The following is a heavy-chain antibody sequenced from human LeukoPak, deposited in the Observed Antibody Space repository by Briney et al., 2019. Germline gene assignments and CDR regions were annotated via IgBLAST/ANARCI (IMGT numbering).Heavy chain of an antibody. V-gene: IGHV3-30-3*01. D-gene: IGHD3-22*01. Sequence: GGSLRLSCAASGFTFSSYAMHWVRQAPGKGLEWVAVISYDGSNKYYADSVKGRFTISRDNSKNTLYLQMNSLRSEDTAVYYCARDDSSGYYYWGQETLVTVSS. CDR3: ARDDSSGYYY. CDR2: ISYDGSNK. J-gene: IGHJ4*02. CDR1: GFTFSSYA.